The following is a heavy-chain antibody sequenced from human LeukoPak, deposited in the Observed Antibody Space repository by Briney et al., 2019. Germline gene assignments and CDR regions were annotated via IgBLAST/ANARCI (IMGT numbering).Heavy chain of an antibody. Sequence: SETLSLTCAVYGGSFSGYYWSWIRQPPGKGLEWIGSIYYSGSTYYNPSLKSRVTISVDRSKNQFSLKLSSVTAADTAVYYCARGGASIAARPPWFDPWGQGTLVTVSS. CDR2: IYYSGST. J-gene: IGHJ5*02. CDR1: GGSFSGYY. D-gene: IGHD6-6*01. CDR3: ARGGASIAARPPWFDP. V-gene: IGHV4-34*01.